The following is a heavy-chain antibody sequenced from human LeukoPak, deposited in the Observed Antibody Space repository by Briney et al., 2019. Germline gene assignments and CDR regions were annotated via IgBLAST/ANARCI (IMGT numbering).Heavy chain of an antibody. V-gene: IGHV3-15*01. CDR3: TTHSGNDLRS. J-gene: IGHJ5*02. CDR1: GLTFTSAW. CDR2: IKSKSVGETT. Sequence: GGSLRLSCATSGLTFTSAWLTWVRQAPGEGLEWVGRIKSKSVGETTDYAAPVKGRFTISRDDSENTLYLQMNSLKTEDTAVYYCTTHSGNDLRSWGQGTLVTVSS. D-gene: IGHD5-12*01.